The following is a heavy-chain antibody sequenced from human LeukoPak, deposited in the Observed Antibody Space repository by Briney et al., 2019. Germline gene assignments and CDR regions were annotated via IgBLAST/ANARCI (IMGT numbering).Heavy chain of an antibody. Sequence: GASVKVSCKASGYTFTSYYMHWVRQAPGQGLEWMGIINPSGGSTSYAQKFQGRVTMTRDTSTSTVYMELSSLRSEDTAVYYCARAQRGLYSGYYPNRASLADYWGQGTLVTVSS. CDR1: GYTFTSYY. V-gene: IGHV1-46*01. CDR3: ARAQRGLYSGYYPNRASLADY. CDR2: INPSGGST. D-gene: IGHD5-12*01. J-gene: IGHJ4*02.